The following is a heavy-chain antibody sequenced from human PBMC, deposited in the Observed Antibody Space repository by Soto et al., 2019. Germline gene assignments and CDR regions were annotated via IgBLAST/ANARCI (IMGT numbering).Heavy chain of an antibody. J-gene: IGHJ3*01. D-gene: IGHD3-3*01. CDR2: TTKTGSTS. Sequence: QVQLVESGGDLVKPGGSLRLSCAASGSTFSDYFMSWIRQSPGKGLEWVSYTTKTGSTSNHADSVKGRFTSSRDNSKNSLYLQMTSLRAVDTAIYYWAREMSGHYFTFDLWGRGTMVTVSS. CDR1: GSTFSDYF. V-gene: IGHV3-11*01. CDR3: AREMSGHYFTFDL.